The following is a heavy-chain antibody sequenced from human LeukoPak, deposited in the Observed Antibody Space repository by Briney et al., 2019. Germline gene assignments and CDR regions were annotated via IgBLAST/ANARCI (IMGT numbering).Heavy chain of an antibody. CDR2: ISYDGSNK. CDR3: ANGGSSGSYYNVPPFDY. CDR1: GFTFSSSG. D-gene: IGHD3-10*01. Sequence: GGSLRLSCAASGFTFSSSGMHWVRQAPGKGLEWVAVISYDGSNKYYGDSVKGRFTISRDNSKNTLYLQMNSLRAEDTAVYYCANGGSSGSYYNVPPFDYWGQGTLVTVSS. J-gene: IGHJ4*02. V-gene: IGHV3-30*18.